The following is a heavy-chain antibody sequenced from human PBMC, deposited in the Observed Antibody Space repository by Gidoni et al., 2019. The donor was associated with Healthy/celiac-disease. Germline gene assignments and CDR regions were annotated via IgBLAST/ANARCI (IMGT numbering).Heavy chain of an antibody. J-gene: IGHJ6*02. CDR3: ARDFGPWVGAWIHEKQYYYYGMDV. CDR1: GFTFSDYD. CDR2: ISSSGSTI. Sequence: QVQLVESGGGLVKPGWFLRLPCAASGFTFSDYDLRWIRQAPGKGLEWVSYISSSGSTIYYADSVKGRFTISRDNAKNSLYLQMNSLRAEDTAVYYCARDFGPWVGAWIHEKQYYYYGMDVWGQGTTVTVSS. V-gene: IGHV3-11*01. D-gene: IGHD5-18*01.